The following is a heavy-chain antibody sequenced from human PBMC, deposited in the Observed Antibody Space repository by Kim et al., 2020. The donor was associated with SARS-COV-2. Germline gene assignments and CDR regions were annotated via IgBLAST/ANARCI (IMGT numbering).Heavy chain of an antibody. Sequence: GGSLRLSCTASGFTFSTYAMSWVRQAPGKGLEWVSCMSANGGTTYYADSVKVRVCISGDETQNTLYLQVKSLRRENTAAYDCAKLKTTSCYSAMDVWGQG. CDR1: GFTFSTYA. CDR2: MSANGGTT. CDR3: AKLKTTSCYSAMDV. V-gene: IGHV3-23*01. J-gene: IGHJ6*02. D-gene: IGHD2-2*02.